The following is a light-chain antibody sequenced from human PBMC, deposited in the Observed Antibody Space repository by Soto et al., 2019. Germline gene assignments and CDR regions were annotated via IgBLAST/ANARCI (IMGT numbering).Light chain of an antibody. V-gene: IGKV3-11*01. Sequence: EIVLTQSPGTLSLSPGERATLSCRASQSVTSSLGWYQQKPGQAPRLLMYDASNRATGIPARFSGSGSGTDFTLTISSLEPEDSAVYYCQQRSTWPRTFGGGTKVE. CDR1: QSVTSS. CDR2: DAS. J-gene: IGKJ4*01. CDR3: QQRSTWPRT.